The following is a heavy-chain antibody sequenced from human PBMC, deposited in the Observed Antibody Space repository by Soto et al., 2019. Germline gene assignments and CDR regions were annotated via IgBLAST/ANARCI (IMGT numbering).Heavy chain of an antibody. J-gene: IGHJ3*02. CDR2: IYPGDSDT. CDR3: ARSFNYYYDSSGYRSAFDI. Sequence: PGESLKISCKGSGYSFTSYWIGWVRQIPGKGLEWMGIIYPGDSDTRYSPSFQGQVTISADKSISTAYLQWSSLKASDTAMYYCARSFNYYYDSSGYRSAFDIWGQGTMVTVSS. D-gene: IGHD3-22*01. CDR1: GYSFTSYW. V-gene: IGHV5-51*01.